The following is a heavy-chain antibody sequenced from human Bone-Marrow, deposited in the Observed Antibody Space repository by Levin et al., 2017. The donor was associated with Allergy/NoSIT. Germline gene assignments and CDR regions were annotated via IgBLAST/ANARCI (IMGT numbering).Heavy chain of an antibody. CDR3: GAVVTGTTLRAPRYYFDY. CDR2: IIPIFGTA. D-gene: IGHD1-7*01. J-gene: IGHJ4*02. Sequence: EASVKVSCKASGGTFSSYAISWVRQAPGQGLEWMGGIIPIFGTANYAQKFQGRVTITADESTSTAYMELSSLRSEDTAVYYCGAVVTGTTLRAPRYYFDYWGQGTLVTVSS. CDR1: GGTFSSYA. V-gene: IGHV1-69*13.